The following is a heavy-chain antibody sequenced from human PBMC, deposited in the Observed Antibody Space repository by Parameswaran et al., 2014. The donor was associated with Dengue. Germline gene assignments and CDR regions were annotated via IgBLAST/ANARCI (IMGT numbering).Heavy chain of an antibody. CDR3: ARVGGYSGYATTWGNWFDP. V-gene: IGHV4-30-4*01. D-gene: IGHD5-12*01. Sequence: ASETLSLTCTVSGGSISSGDYYWSWIRQPPGKGLEWIGYIYYSGSTYYNPSLKSRVTISVDTSKNQFSLKLSSVTAADTAVYYCARVGGYSGYATTWGNWFDPWGQGTLVTVSS. CDR2: IYYSGST. CDR1: GGSISSGDYY. J-gene: IGHJ5*02.